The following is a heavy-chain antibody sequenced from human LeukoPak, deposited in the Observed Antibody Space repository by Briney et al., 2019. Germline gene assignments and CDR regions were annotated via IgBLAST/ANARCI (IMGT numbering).Heavy chain of an antibody. J-gene: IGHJ6*02. CDR2: IYYSGST. Sequence: SETLSLTCTVSGDFISSYYWSWIRQPPGKGLEWIGYIYYSGSTNYNPSLKSRVTISVDTSKNQVSLKLSSVTAADTAVYYCARDYHGAYYYYGMDVWGQGTTVTVSS. CDR1: GDFISSYY. CDR3: ARDYHGAYYYYGMDV. D-gene: IGHD3-10*01. V-gene: IGHV4-59*01.